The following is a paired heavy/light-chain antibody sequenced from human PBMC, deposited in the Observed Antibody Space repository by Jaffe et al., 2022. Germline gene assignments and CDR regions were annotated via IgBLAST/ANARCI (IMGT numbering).Light chain of an antibody. Sequence: EIVMTQSPATLSVSPGERATLSCRASQSVGSNLAWYQHKPGQAPRLLIYGASTRATGIPARFSGSGSGTEFTLTISSLQSEDFVVYYCQQYNNWPPVTFGQGTRLEIK. CDR2: GAS. J-gene: IGKJ5*01. CDR3: QQYNNWPPVT. CDR1: QSVGSN. V-gene: IGKV3-15*01.
Heavy chain of an antibody. J-gene: IGHJ4*02. CDR2: ISDNGVYT. Sequence: EVQLLESGGGLVEPGGSLRLSCAASGFTFSGSAMSWVRQAPGKGLEWVSAISDNGVYTYDADSVKGRFTISRENSKNTLYLQMNSLRAEDTAVYYCAKQLGLCSRGTCYFDYWGQGTLVTVSS. V-gene: IGHV3-23*01. CDR3: AKQLGLCSRGTCYFDY. CDR1: GFTFSGSA. D-gene: IGHD2-15*01.